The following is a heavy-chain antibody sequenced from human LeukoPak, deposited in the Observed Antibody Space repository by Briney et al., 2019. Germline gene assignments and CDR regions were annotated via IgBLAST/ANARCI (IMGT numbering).Heavy chain of an antibody. CDR2: INPNSGGT. V-gene: IGHV1-2*02. Sequence: ASVKVSCQASGYTFTGYYMHWVRQAPGQGRAWVGWINPNSGGTNYAQKFEGRVTMTRDTSISTAYMELSRLRSDDTAVYYYARAALGGAKAQNDYWGQGTLVTVSS. CDR1: GYTFTGYY. CDR3: ARAALGGAKAQNDY. J-gene: IGHJ4*02. D-gene: IGHD1-26*01.